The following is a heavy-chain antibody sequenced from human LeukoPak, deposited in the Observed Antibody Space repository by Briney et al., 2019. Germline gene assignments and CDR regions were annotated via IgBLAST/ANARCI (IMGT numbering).Heavy chain of an antibody. CDR1: GYTFTGYY. Sequence: GASVKVSCKASGYTFTGYYMHWVRQAPGQGLEWMGWINPNSGGTNYAQKFQGRVTMTRDTSISTAYMELSRLRSDDTAVYYCARDIAAAGTVMDVWGKGTTVTVSS. D-gene: IGHD6-13*01. CDR2: INPNSGGT. V-gene: IGHV1-2*02. J-gene: IGHJ6*03. CDR3: ARDIAAAGTVMDV.